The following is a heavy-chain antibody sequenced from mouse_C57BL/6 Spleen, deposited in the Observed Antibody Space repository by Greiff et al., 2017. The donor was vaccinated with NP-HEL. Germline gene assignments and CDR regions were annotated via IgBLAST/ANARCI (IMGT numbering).Heavy chain of an antibody. CDR1: GFNIKDYY. CDR2: IDPEDGET. V-gene: IGHV14-2*01. D-gene: IGHD4-1*01. J-gene: IGHJ1*03. CDR3: ARERTGDWYFDV. Sequence: VQLKESGAELVKPGASVKLSCTASGFNIKDYYMHWVKQRTEQGLEWIGRIDPEDGETKYAPKFQGKATITADTSSNTAYLQLSSLTSEDTAVYYWARERTGDWYFDVWGTGTTVTVSS.